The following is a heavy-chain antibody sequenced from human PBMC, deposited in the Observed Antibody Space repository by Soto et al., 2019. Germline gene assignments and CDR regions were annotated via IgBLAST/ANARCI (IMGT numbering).Heavy chain of an antibody. D-gene: IGHD2-8*01. CDR2: IAVGSGYT. V-gene: IGHV1-58*01. CDR3: AADATAWQQMVPSDY. Sequence: SVKVSCKASGFTFTSSAFQWVRQARGQRLEWIGWIAVGSGYTNYAQRFQDRVTLTRDMSTATTYMELSRLTSEDTAIYYCAADATAWQQMVPSDYWGQGTQVTVSS. CDR1: GFTFTSSA. J-gene: IGHJ4*02.